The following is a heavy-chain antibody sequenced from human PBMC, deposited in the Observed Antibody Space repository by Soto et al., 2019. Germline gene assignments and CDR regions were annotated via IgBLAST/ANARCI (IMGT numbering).Heavy chain of an antibody. CDR2: IHHRGNT. CDR1: GGSFSDFH. CDR3: ARTHYSMDV. J-gene: IGHJ6*03. V-gene: IGHV4-34*01. Sequence: QVQLQQWGAGLVKPSETLSLTCAVYGGSFSDFHWSWIRQPPGKGLEWIGEIHHRGNTNYNPSLRSRATMSVDTSQNQFSLKMTSVTAADTAVYYCARTHYSMDVWDKGTTVTVSS.